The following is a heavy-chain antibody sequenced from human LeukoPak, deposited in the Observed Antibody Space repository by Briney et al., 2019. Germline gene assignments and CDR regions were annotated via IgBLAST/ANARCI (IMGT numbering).Heavy chain of an antibody. V-gene: IGHV4-38-2*02. CDR1: GYSISSGYY. J-gene: IGHJ4*02. CDR2: IYHSGST. D-gene: IGHD1-26*01. Sequence: PSETLSLTCTVSGYSISSGYYWGWIRPPPGKGLEWIGSIYHSGSTYYNPSLKSRLTISVDTSKNQFSLNLRSVTAADTAVYYCAKLGVGAYSPVDYWGQGTLVTVSS. CDR3: AKLGVGAYSPVDY.